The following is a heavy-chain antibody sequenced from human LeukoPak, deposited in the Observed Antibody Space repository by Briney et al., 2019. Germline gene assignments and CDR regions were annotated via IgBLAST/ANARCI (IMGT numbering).Heavy chain of an antibody. CDR2: INPNSGGT. V-gene: IGHV1-2*02. CDR3: ARVPGRTNWFDP. Sequence: ASVKVSCKASGYTFTGYYIHWVRQAPGQGPEWMGWINPNSGGTNCAQKFKGRVTMTRDTSISTAYMDLSRLRSDDTAVYYCARVPGRTNWFDPWGQGTLVTVSS. D-gene: IGHD1-1*01. J-gene: IGHJ5*02. CDR1: GYTFTGYY.